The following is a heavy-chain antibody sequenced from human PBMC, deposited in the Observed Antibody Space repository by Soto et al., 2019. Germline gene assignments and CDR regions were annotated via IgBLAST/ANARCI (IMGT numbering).Heavy chain of an antibody. CDR3: ARTYYYDK. D-gene: IGHD3-22*01. V-gene: IGHV3-74*01. CDR2: INSDGSST. J-gene: IGHJ4*02. Sequence: GGSLRLSCAASGFPFNTYWMHWVRQAPGKGLVWVSGINSDGSSTNYADSVKGRFTISRDSAKNTLYLQMNSLRAEDTAVYYCARTYYYDKWGQGTPVTVSS. CDR1: GFPFNTYW.